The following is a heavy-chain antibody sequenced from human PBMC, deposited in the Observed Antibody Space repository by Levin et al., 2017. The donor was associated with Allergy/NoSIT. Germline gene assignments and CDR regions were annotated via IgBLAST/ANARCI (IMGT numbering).Heavy chain of an antibody. V-gene: IGHV4-4*02. CDR2: IYHSGST. CDR1: GGSISSSNW. CDR3: ARAPSYYDYVWGSYRHPPYFDY. D-gene: IGHD3-16*02. J-gene: IGHJ4*02. Sequence: TSETLSLTCAVSGGSISSSNWWSWVRQPPGKGLEWIGEIYHSGSTNYNPSLKSRVTISVDKSKNQFSLKLSSVTAADTAVYYCARAPSYYDYVWGSYRHPPYFDYWGQGTLVTVSS.